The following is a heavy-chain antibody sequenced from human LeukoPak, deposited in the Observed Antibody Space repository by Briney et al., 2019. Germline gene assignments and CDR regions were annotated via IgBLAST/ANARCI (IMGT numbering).Heavy chain of an antibody. J-gene: IGHJ5*02. D-gene: IGHD3-10*01. V-gene: IGHV3-7*01. CDR1: GFTFSSYW. CDR3: ARDRGRTNWFDP. CDR2: IKQDGSEK. Sequence: GALRLSCAASGFTFSSYWMSWVRQAPGKGLEWVANIKQDGSEKYYVDSVKGRFTISRDNAKNSLYLQMNSLRSEDTAVHYCARDRGRTNWFDPWGQGTLVTVPS.